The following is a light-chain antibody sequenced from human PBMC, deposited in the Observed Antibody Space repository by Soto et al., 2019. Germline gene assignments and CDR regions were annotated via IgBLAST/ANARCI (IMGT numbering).Light chain of an antibody. CDR3: QQYEKWPWT. V-gene: IGKV3-15*01. J-gene: IGKJ1*01. CDR1: QSVTSD. Sequence: EIVMTQSPATLSVSPGESATLSCRASQSVTSDLAWYQQKPGQAPRLFIYRASTRATGIPARFSGSGSGTEFTLTISSLQSEDFALYYCQQYEKWPWTFGQGT. CDR2: RAS.